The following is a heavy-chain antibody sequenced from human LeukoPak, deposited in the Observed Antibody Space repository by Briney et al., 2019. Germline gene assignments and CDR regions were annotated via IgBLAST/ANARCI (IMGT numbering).Heavy chain of an antibody. J-gene: IGHJ4*02. Sequence: GESLKISCKGSGYSFTSYWIGWVRQMPGKGLEWMGIIYLGDSDTRYSPSFQGQVTISADKSISTAYLQWSSLKAPDTAMYYCARRAKLGYCSSTSCSYYFDYWGQGTLVTVSS. CDR2: IYLGDSDT. CDR1: GYSFTSYW. CDR3: ARRAKLGYCSSTSCSYYFDY. V-gene: IGHV5-51*01. D-gene: IGHD2-2*01.